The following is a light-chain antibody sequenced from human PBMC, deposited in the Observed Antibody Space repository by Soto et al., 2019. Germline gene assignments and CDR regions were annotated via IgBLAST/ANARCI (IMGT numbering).Light chain of an antibody. CDR3: QQYNNWPPWT. J-gene: IGKJ1*01. V-gene: IGKV3-15*01. CDR1: RSGSSN. CDR2: GAS. Sequence: SVSPQSPATLSLSPGERATLSCRASRSGSSNLAWYQQRPGQAPRPLIYGASTRATGIPARFSGSGSGTEFTLTISSLQSEDFAVYYCQQYNNWPPWTFGQGTKVDIK.